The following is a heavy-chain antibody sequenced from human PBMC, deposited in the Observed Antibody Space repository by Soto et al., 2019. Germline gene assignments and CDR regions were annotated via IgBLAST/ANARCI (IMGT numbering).Heavy chain of an antibody. J-gene: IGHJ5*02. CDR2: IYYSGST. V-gene: IGHV4-30-4*01. D-gene: IGHD3-10*01. CDR3: ARDSAAGWFDP. Sequence: PSETLSLTCTVSCGSISSGDYYWSWIRQPPGKGLEWIGYIYYSGSTYYNPSLKSRVTISVDTSKNQFSLKLSSVTDADTAVYYCARDSAAGWFDPWGKGTLVTVSS. CDR1: CGSISSGDYY.